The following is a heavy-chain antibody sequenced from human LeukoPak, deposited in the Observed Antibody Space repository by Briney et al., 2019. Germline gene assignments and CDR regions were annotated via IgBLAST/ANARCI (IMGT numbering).Heavy chain of an antibody. Sequence: SETLSLTCTVSGGSISSSSYYWGWIRQPPGKGLEWIGSIYYSGSTYYNSSLKSRVTISVDTSKNQFSLKLSSVTAADTAVYYCARGIGWELPWFDPWGQGTLVTVSS. D-gene: IGHD1-26*01. CDR3: ARGIGWELPWFDP. J-gene: IGHJ5*02. CDR1: GGSISSSSYY. V-gene: IGHV4-39*07. CDR2: IYYSGST.